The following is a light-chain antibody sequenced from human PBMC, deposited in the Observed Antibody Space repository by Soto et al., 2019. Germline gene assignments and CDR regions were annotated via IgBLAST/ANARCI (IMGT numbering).Light chain of an antibody. V-gene: IGKV1-39*01. CDR3: QQYNSWT. J-gene: IGKJ1*01. Sequence: DIQMTQSPSSLSSSLGDRVSITSRASQRINNYLNWYQQKPGKAPNLLIYAASSLQSGVPSRFSGSGSGTDFTLTISSLQPEDFATYYCQQYNSWTFGQGTKVDIK. CDR1: QRINNY. CDR2: AAS.